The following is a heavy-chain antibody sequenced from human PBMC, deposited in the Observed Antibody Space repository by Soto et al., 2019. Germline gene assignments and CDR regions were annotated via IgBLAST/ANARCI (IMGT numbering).Heavy chain of an antibody. CDR2: IDPSDSCT. CDR3: ERRMVYSGYDWVDY. J-gene: IGHJ4*02. D-gene: IGHD5-12*01. CDR1: GYSFTSYW. Sequence: GESLKISCKGSGYSFTSYWISWVRQMPGKGLEWMGRIDPSDSCTNYSPSFQGHVTISADKSISTAYLQWSSLKASDTAMYYCERRMVYSGYDWVDYWGQGTLVTVSS. V-gene: IGHV5-10-1*01.